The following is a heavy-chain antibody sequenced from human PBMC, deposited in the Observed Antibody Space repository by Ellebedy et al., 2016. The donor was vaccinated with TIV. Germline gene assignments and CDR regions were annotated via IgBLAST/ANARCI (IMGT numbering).Heavy chain of an antibody. D-gene: IGHD2-2*01. CDR2: ISSTCTSM. CDR1: GFAFRSYT. V-gene: IGHV3-48*02. CDR3: ARATTAELVPHYFDS. J-gene: IGHJ4*02. Sequence: GESLKTSCAASGFAFRSYTMNWVRQAPGKGPEWVSQISSTCTSMYHVDSVKGRVTISRDNDKNSLYLQMSSLRDEDTAIYYCARATTAELVPHYFDSWGQGTLVTVSS.